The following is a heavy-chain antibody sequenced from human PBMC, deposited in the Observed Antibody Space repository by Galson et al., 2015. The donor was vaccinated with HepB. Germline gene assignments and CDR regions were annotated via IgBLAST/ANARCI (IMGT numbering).Heavy chain of an antibody. V-gene: IGHV1-2*02. CDR3: ARRNYQPGGMIYWFDP. Sequence: SVKVSCKASGYTFTDYYMHWVRQAPGQGLEWMGWINPNSGGTDYAQKFQGRVTMTRDTSISTAYMELSGLRSDDTAVFYCARRNYQPGGMIYWFDPWGQGTLVTVSS. CDR2: INPNSGGT. CDR1: GYTFTDYY. D-gene: IGHD3-16*01. J-gene: IGHJ5*02.